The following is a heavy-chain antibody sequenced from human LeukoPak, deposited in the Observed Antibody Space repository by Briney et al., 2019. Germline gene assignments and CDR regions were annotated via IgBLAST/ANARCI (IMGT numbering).Heavy chain of an antibody. V-gene: IGHV3-30*02. J-gene: IGHJ4*02. D-gene: IGHD6-13*01. CDR3: AKVYSSSSWPSFDY. Sequence: GGSLRLSCAASGFTFSSYGMHWVRQAPGKGLEWVAFIRYDGSNKYYADSVKGRFTISRDNSKNTLYLQMNSPRAEDTAVYYCAKVYSSSSWPSFDYWGQGTLVTVSS. CDR1: GFTFSSYG. CDR2: IRYDGSNK.